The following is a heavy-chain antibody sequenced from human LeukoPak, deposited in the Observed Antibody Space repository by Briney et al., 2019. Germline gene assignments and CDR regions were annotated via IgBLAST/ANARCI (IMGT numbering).Heavy chain of an antibody. J-gene: IGHJ4*02. CDR1: GFTLGDHS. V-gene: IGHV3-49*03. CDR2: IRSKSYGGRA. CDR3: TREIRYFDWFQADY. Sequence: GRSLRLPCTASGFTLGDHSVSWFRQAPGKGLEWVGFIRSKSYGGRAEYAASVKGRFTISRDDSKSVAYLQMDSLKTEDTAVYYCTREIRYFDWFQADYWAREPWSPSPQ. D-gene: IGHD3-9*01.